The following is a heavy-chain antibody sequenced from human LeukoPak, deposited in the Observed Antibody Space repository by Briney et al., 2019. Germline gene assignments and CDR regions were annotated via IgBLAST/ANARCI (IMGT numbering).Heavy chain of an antibody. D-gene: IGHD3-3*01. Sequence: SETLSLTCAVYGGSFSGYYWSWIRQPPGKGLEWIGYIYYSGSTNYNPSLKSRVTISVDTSKNQFSLKLSSVTAADTAVYYCARARHSDFWSGYYTLWFDPWGQGTLVTVSS. CDR2: IYYSGST. CDR1: GGSFSGYY. J-gene: IGHJ5*02. V-gene: IGHV4-59*01. CDR3: ARARHSDFWSGYYTLWFDP.